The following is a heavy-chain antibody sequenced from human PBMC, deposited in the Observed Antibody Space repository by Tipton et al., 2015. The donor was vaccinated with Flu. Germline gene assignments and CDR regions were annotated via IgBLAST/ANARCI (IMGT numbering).Heavy chain of an antibody. D-gene: IGHD3-3*01. V-gene: IGHV1-8*01. Sequence: QLVQSGAEVKKPGASVKVSCKASGYTFTSYDINWVRQATGQGLEWMGWMNPNSGNTGYAQKFQGRVTMTRNTSISTAYMELSSLRSEDTAVYYCARDRNTIFGVVIGYWGQGTLVTVSS. CDR3: ARDRNTIFGVVIGY. CDR1: GYTFTSYD. CDR2: MNPNSGNT. J-gene: IGHJ4*02.